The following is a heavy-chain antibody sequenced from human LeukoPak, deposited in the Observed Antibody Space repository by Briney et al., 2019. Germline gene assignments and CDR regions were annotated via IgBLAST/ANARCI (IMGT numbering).Heavy chain of an antibody. V-gene: IGHV3-48*04. CDR1: GFTFSSYS. D-gene: IGHD2-8*01. CDR2: ISSSSSTI. CDR3: ARGLGYCTNGVCPFDY. Sequence: PGGSLRLSCAASGFTFSSYSMNWVRQAPGKGLEWVSYISSSSSTIYYADSVKGRFTISRDNAKNTLYLQMNSLRAEDTAVYYCARGLGYCTNGVCPFDYWGQGTLVTVSS. J-gene: IGHJ4*02.